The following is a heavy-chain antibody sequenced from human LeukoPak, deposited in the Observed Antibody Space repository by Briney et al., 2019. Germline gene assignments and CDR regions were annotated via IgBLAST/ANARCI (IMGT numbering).Heavy chain of an antibody. Sequence: PGGSLRLSCAASGFTVSSNYMSWVRQAPGKGLKWVSVIYSGGNTYYADSVKGRFTISRDNSKNTLYLRMNGLRAEDTAVYYCARDQRGDGINYFDYWGQGTLVTVSS. D-gene: IGHD1-14*01. CDR1: GFTVSSNY. CDR2: IYSGGNT. CDR3: ARDQRGDGINYFDY. V-gene: IGHV3-53*01. J-gene: IGHJ4*02.